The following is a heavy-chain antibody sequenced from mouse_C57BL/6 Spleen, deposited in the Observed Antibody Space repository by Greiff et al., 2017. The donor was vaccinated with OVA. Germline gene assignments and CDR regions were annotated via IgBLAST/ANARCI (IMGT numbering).Heavy chain of an antibody. CDR2: ISNLAYSI. CDR1: GFTFSDYG. Sequence: EVQGVESGGGLVQPGGSLKLSCAASGFTFSDYGMAWVRQAPRQGPEWVAFISNLAYSIYYADTVTGRFTISRENAKNTLYLEMSSLRSEDTAMYYGARLPSYDGYLYYAMDYWGQGTSVTVSS. V-gene: IGHV5-15*01. CDR3: ARLPSYDGYLYYAMDY. J-gene: IGHJ4*01. D-gene: IGHD2-3*01.